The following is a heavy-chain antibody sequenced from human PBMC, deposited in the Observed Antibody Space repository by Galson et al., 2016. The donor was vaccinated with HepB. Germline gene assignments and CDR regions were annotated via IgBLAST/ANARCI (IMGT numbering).Heavy chain of an antibody. Sequence: SLRLSCAVSGFTFHNAWMNWVRQAPGKGLEWVGRSKSKNDGGAIDYAAPVEGRFTISRDDSGNSVYLQMDSLRADDTAVYFCATLGFCGTTTCNFWGQGTLVTVSS. D-gene: IGHD2-2*01. V-gene: IGHV3-15*07. CDR1: GFTFHNAW. CDR3: ATLGFCGTTTCNF. CDR2: SKSKNDGGAI. J-gene: IGHJ4*02.